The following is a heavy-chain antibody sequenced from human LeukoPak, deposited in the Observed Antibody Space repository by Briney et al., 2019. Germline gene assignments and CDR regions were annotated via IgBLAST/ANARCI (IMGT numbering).Heavy chain of an antibody. D-gene: IGHD4-17*01. J-gene: IGHJ6*03. CDR1: GDSIGRINYY. Sequence: SETLSLTCTISGDSIGRINYYWGWIRQPPGKGLEWIVSMSYSGHTYYNPSLKSRVTTSIDTSKNQLSLNLKSVTAADTAVYYCAREATVTTVTRFPPNYYMDVWGKGTTVTVSS. V-gene: IGHV4-39*07. CDR2: MSYSGHT. CDR3: AREATVTTVTRFPPNYYMDV.